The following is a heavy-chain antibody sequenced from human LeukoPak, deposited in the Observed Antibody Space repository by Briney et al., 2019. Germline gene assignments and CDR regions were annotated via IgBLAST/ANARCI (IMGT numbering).Heavy chain of an antibody. CDR3: EKDSIAARPWDYDFDY. CDR2: TWNDGSKK. Sequence: RSLRPSCAPSGFSPSIYGMHWVSQAHGRGRGWEGVTWNDGSKKYYAKSVKGEFTISKDNSKSTRYLQMNSLRAEDTGVYYCEKDSIAARPWDYDFDYWGQGTLVTVSS. CDR1: GFSPSIYG. V-gene: IGHV3-33*06. D-gene: IGHD6-6*01. J-gene: IGHJ4*02.